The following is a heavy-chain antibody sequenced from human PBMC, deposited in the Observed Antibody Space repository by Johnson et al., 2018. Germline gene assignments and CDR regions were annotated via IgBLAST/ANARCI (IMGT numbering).Heavy chain of an antibody. CDR3: ARPTIPRGFYAFDI. J-gene: IGHJ3*02. D-gene: IGHD2-2*02. V-gene: IGHV5-51*03. Sequence: VQLVQSGAEVTKPGESLKISCEGSGYSFASYWIGWVRQMPGKGLEWMGIIYPGDSDTRYSPSFQGQVTISADKSISTAYLQWSSLKASDTPMYYFARPTIPRGFYAFDIWGQGTMVTVSS. CDR1: GYSFASYW. CDR2: IYPGDSDT.